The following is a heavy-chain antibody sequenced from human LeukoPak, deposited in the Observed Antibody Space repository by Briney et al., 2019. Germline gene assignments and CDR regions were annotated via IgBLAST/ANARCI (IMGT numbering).Heavy chain of an antibody. Sequence: GGSLRLSCSASGFTFSSYSMNWFRQAPGKGLEWVSSMSNSGSYIYYAESVQGRFTISRDNAKNSLFLQMNSLRDEDTAVYYCARDRSSTGELDYWGQGTLVTVSS. V-gene: IGHV3-21*01. CDR2: MSNSGSYI. CDR3: ARDRSSTGELDY. D-gene: IGHD7-27*01. CDR1: GFTFSSYS. J-gene: IGHJ4*02.